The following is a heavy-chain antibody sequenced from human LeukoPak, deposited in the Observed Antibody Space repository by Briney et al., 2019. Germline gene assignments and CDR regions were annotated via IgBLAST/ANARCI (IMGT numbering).Heavy chain of an antibody. CDR2: INPSGGST. J-gene: IGHJ4*02. V-gene: IGHV1-46*01. Sequence: ASVKVSCKASGGTFSSYAISWVRQAPGQGLEWMGIINPSGGSTSYAQKFQGRVTMTRDMSTSTVYMELSSLRSEDTAVYYCARVRTSGYDAPFDYWGQGTLVTVSS. CDR1: GGTFSSYA. CDR3: ARVRTSGYDAPFDY. D-gene: IGHD5-12*01.